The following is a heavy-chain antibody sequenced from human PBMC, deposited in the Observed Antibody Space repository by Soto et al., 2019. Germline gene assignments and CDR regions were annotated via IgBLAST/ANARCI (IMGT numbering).Heavy chain of an antibody. CDR2: ISSSSSTI. J-gene: IGHJ3*02. Sequence: GGSLRLSCAASGFTFSSYSMNWVRQAPGKGLEWVSYISSSSSTIYYADSVKGRFTISRDNAKNSLYLQMNSLRAEDTAVYYCASQADIVVVVAATPDAFDIWGQGTMVTVSS. D-gene: IGHD2-15*01. V-gene: IGHV3-48*04. CDR1: GFTFSSYS. CDR3: ASQADIVVVVAATPDAFDI.